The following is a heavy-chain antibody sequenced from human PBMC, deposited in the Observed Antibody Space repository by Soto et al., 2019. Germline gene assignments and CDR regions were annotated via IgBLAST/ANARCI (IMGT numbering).Heavy chain of an antibody. CDR2: INKDGSQK. V-gene: IGHV3-7*03. Sequence: XGSLRLSCSASGFTLSNYWMTWVRQAPGKGLDWVANINKDGSQKNYVDSVKGRFTIARDNGQNSLSLQINSLRVEDTAVYYCVRELGLAYWGQGALVTVSS. CDR1: GFTLSNYW. J-gene: IGHJ4*02. CDR3: VRELGLAY. D-gene: IGHD7-27*01.